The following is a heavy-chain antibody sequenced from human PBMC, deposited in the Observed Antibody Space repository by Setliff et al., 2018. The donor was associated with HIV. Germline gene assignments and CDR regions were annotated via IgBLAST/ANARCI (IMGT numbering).Heavy chain of an antibody. J-gene: IGHJ6*02. CDR3: ARGQWPAPRPDFSDGYYNYGMDV. Sequence: SETLSLTCTVSGGSIRSHYWNWIRQSPGKGLEWIAYFYYSGSPNYNPSLKSRVTMSVDTSKNQISLTLTSVTAAHAAVYYCARGQWPAPRPDFSDGYYNYGMDVWGQGTTVTVSS. CDR2: FYYSGSP. V-gene: IGHV4-59*11. D-gene: IGHD2-2*01. CDR1: GGSIRSHY.